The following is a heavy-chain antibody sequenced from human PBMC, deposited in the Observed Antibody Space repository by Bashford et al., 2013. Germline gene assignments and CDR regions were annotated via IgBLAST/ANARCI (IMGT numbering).Heavy chain of an antibody. V-gene: IGHV5-51*01. CDR2: IYPGDSDT. D-gene: IGHD3-3*01. Sequence: GESLKISCKGSGYSFTSYWIGWVRQMPGKGLEWMGIIYPGDSDTRYSPSFQGQVTISADKSISTAYLQWSSLKASDTAMYYCARQITIFGVVMGGMDVWGQGTTVTVSS. CDR3: ARQITIFGVVMGGMDV. J-gene: IGHJ6*02. CDR1: GYSFTSYW.